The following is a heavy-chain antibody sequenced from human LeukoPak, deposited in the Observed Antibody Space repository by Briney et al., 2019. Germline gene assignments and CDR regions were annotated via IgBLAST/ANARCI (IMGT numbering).Heavy chain of an antibody. J-gene: IGHJ4*02. CDR2: ISSTGRTI. D-gene: IGHD2-21*02. Sequence: GGSLRLSCAASGFTFSSNSMNWVRQAPGKGLEWVSYISSTGRTIYYADSVKGRFTISRDNAKNSLHLQMNSLRAKDTAVYSCASANCGGDCPFANWGQGTLVTVSS. V-gene: IGHV3-48*04. CDR1: GFTFSSNS. CDR3: ASANCGGDCPFAN.